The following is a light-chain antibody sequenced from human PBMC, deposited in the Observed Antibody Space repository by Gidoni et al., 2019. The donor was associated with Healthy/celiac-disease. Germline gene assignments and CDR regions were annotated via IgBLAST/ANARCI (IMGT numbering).Light chain of an antibody. Sequence: QSALTQPPSASGSPGQSVTFSCTGTSGDVGGYNYVSWYQLHPGKAPKLMIYEVSKRPSGGPDRFSGSKSGNTASLTVSGLQAEDEADYYCSSYAGSNNLVFGGGTKLTVL. CDR3: SSYAGSNNLV. V-gene: IGLV2-8*01. CDR1: SGDVGGYNY. CDR2: EVS. J-gene: IGLJ2*01.